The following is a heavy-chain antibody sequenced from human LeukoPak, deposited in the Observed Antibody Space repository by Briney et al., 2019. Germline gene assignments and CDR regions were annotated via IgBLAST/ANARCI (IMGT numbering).Heavy chain of an antibody. CDR3: ARHIRNEVPYYYYMNV. CDR1: GGSLSSSSYY. J-gene: IGHJ6*03. Sequence: SVTLSLTCTVSGGSLSSSSYYWGWIRQPPGKRLEWIGSIYYSGSTYYNPSLKSRVTISVDTSKNQFSLKLSSVTAAETAVYYCARHIRNEVPYYYYMNVWGKGTTVTISS. CDR2: IYYSGST. V-gene: IGHV4-39*01.